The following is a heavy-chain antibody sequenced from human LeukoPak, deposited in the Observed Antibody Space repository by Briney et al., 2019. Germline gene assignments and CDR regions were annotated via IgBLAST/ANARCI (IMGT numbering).Heavy chain of an antibody. J-gene: IGHJ4*02. CDR2: ISYDGSNK. D-gene: IGHD3-9*01. CDR1: GFTFSSYA. V-gene: IGHV3-30*04. Sequence: GRSLRLSCAASGFTFSSYAMHWVRQAPGKGLEWVAVISYDGSNKYYADSVKGRFTISRDNSKNTLYLQMNSLRAEDTAVYYCARDPSYYDILTGYYLDYWGQGTLVTVSS. CDR3: ARDPSYYDILTGYYLDY.